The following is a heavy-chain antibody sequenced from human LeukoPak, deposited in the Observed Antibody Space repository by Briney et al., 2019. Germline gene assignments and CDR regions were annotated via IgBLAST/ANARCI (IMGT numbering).Heavy chain of an antibody. Sequence: SETLSLTCTVSGGSISSGDYYWSWIRQPPGKGLEWIGYIYYSGSTYYNPSLKSRVTISVDTSKKQFSLYLISVTDADTAVYYCARLYGSGSNYFDHWGQGTLVTVSS. CDR2: IYYSGST. CDR3: ARLYGSGSNYFDH. D-gene: IGHD3-10*01. J-gene: IGHJ4*02. V-gene: IGHV4-30-4*01. CDR1: GGSISSGDYY.